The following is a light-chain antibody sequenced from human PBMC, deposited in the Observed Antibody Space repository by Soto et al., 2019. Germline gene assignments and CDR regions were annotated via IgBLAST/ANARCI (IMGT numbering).Light chain of an antibody. CDR3: QQTYSTPGYT. V-gene: IGKV1-39*01. J-gene: IGKJ2*01. Sequence: IQMTQSPSSLSASVGDRVTITCRASQSISNFLNWYQQKPGKAPKLLIYGASTLQSGVPSRFSGGGSGTDFTLTISSLQPEDFATYYCQQTYSTPGYTFAQGTKLEIK. CDR1: QSISNF. CDR2: GAS.